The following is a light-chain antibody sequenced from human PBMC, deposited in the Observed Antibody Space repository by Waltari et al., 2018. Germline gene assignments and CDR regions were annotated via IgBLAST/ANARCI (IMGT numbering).Light chain of an antibody. CDR3: QQSYSTPLLT. Sequence: DIQMTQSPSSLSASVGDRVTITCRASQSISSYLNWYQQKPGKAPKLLIYAASSLQSGVPSRFSCSGSGTDFTLTISSLQPEDFATYYCQQSYSTPLLTFGGGTKVEIK. CDR1: QSISSY. CDR2: AAS. V-gene: IGKV1-39*01. J-gene: IGKJ4*01.